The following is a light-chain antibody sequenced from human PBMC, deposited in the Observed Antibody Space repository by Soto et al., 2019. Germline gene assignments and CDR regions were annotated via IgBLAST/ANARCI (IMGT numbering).Light chain of an antibody. Sequence: DIQMTQSPSTLSAYVGDRVTITCRASQSVNSWLAWYQQKPGRAPKLLIYSVSNLDSGVPSRFSGSGSGTEFTLTISSLQPDDFATYYCHQYNSYWTFGQGTKV. CDR3: HQYNSYWT. J-gene: IGKJ1*01. V-gene: IGKV1-5*01. CDR1: QSVNSW. CDR2: SVS.